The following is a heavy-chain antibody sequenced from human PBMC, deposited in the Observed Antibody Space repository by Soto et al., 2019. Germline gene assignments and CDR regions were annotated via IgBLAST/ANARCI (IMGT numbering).Heavy chain of an antibody. CDR1: GYTFSTYG. CDR2: TVATSGST. D-gene: IGHD3-10*01. CDR3: ARVAGYGSVSRHFDT. J-gene: IGHJ4*02. Sequence: QGQLVQSGAEVTEPGASVKLSCKTSGYTFSTYGLSWVRQAPGQGLEWMGWTVATSGSTIYAQKFQGRVTVTTDRSTNTGYLELRILTADDTALYYCARVAGYGSVSRHFDTWGQGTLVTVSS. V-gene: IGHV1-18*01.